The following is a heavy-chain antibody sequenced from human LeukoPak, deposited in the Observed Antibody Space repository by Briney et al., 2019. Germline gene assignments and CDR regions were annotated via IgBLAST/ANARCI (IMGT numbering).Heavy chain of an antibody. CDR1: GLTFSDYY. CDR2: ISSSSSYT. CDR3: ATGYSSGGDY. D-gene: IGHD6-19*01. Sequence: GGSLRLSCAASGLTFSDYYMSWIRQAPGKGLEWVSYISSSSSYTNYADSVKDRFTISRDNAKNSLYLQMNSLRAEDTAVYYCATGYSSGGDYWGQGTLVTVSS. J-gene: IGHJ4*02. V-gene: IGHV3-11*06.